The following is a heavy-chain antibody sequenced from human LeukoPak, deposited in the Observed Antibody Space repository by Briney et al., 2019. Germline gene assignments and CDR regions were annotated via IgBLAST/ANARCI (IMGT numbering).Heavy chain of an antibody. CDR1: GFALSSHW. J-gene: IGHJ6*02. CDR3: ARNNGMDV. CDR2: VNRDGSET. V-gene: IGHV3-7*03. Sequence: GGSLRLSCAASGFALSSHWMTWVRQVPGRGPEWVANVNRDGSETYYLDSVKGRFTISKDNAKNSLYLQMNSLRAEDTALYHCARNNGMDVWGQETTVIVSS.